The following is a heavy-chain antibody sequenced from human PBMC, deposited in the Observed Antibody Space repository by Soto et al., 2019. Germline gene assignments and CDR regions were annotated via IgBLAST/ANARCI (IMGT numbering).Heavy chain of an antibody. Sequence: SETLSLTCTVSGGSISSYYWSWIRQPPGKGLEWIGYIYYSGSTNYNPSLKSRVTISVDTSKNQFSLKLSSVTAADTAVYYCAREGRGKKAGYNGLVSLGYWGQGTLVTVSS. CDR1: GGSISSYY. CDR2: IYYSGST. J-gene: IGHJ4*02. D-gene: IGHD2-2*02. V-gene: IGHV4-59*01. CDR3: AREGRGKKAGYNGLVSLGY.